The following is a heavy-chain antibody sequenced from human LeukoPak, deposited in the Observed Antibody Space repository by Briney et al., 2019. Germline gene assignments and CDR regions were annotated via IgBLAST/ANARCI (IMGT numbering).Heavy chain of an antibody. CDR1: GGSFSGYY. CDR3: ARVPLDIVLMVYASYGMDV. D-gene: IGHD2-8*01. CDR2: INHSGST. V-gene: IGHV4-34*01. J-gene: IGHJ6*02. Sequence: PSETLSLTCAVYGGSFSGYYWSWIRQPPGKGLEWIGEINHSGSTNYNPSLKSRVTISVDTSKSQFSLKLSSVTAADTAVYYCARVPLDIVLMVYASYGMDVWGQGTTVTVSS.